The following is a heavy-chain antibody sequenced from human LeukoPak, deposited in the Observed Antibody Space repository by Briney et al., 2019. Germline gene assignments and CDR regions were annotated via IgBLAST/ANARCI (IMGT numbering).Heavy chain of an antibody. CDR1: GFTVSSNY. CDR3: ARDGIRRRYCTNGACPTRGMDV. J-gene: IGHJ6*02. D-gene: IGHD2-8*01. Sequence: GGSLRLSCAASGFTVSSNYMSWVRQAPGKGLEWVSVIYSGGSTYYADSVRGRFTISRDNSKNTLYLQMNSLRAEDTAVYYCARDGIRRRYCTNGACPTRGMDVWGQGTTVTVSS. CDR2: IYSGGST. V-gene: IGHV3-53*05.